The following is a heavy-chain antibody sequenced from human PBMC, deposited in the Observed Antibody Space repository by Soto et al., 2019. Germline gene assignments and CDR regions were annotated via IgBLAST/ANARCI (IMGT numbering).Heavy chain of an antibody. CDR3: ARYRSAADLSDFDY. CDR2: LRSRAYSRTT. V-gene: IGHV3-49*04. D-gene: IGHD6-13*01. J-gene: IGHJ4*02. Sequence: GGSLRLSCTGSGFTFGGYSLSCVRLAPGKGLEWVGSLRSRAYSRTTEYAASVRGRFTISRDDSNTVAYLQMNSLKSEDTALYFCARYRSAADLSDFDYWGQGTLVTVSS. CDR1: GFTFGGYS.